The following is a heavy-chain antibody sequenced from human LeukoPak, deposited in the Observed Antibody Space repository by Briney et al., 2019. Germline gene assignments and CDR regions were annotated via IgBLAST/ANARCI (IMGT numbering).Heavy chain of an antibody. CDR1: GGSISSYY. V-gene: IGHV4-59*08. CDR2: IYYSGST. CDR3: ASDSYCSSTSCRDAFDI. D-gene: IGHD2-2*01. Sequence: PSETLSLTCTVSGGSISSYYWSWIRQPPGKGLEWIGYIYYSGSTIYNPSLKSRVTISVDTSKNQFSLKLSSVTAADTAVYYCASDSYCSSTSCRDAFDIWGQGTMVTVSS. J-gene: IGHJ3*02.